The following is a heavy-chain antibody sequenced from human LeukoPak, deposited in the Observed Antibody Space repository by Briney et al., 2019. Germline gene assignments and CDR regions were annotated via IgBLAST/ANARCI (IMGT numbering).Heavy chain of an antibody. Sequence: KPSETLSLTCAVSGGSISSSNYYWGWIRQPPGKGLEWIGTIYYSGTTYYNPSLESRVTIFEDTSKNQFSLMLPSVTAADTAVYYCARQISDYYYYYMDVWGKGTTVTVSS. V-gene: IGHV4-39*01. CDR2: IYYSGTT. J-gene: IGHJ6*03. CDR1: GGSISSSNYY. CDR3: ARQISDYYYYYMDV. D-gene: IGHD2-15*01.